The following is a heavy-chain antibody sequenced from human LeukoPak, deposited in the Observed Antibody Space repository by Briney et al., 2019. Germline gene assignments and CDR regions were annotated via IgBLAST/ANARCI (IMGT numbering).Heavy chain of an antibody. CDR1: GGSVGSGSYY. CDR2: VYYSGSA. D-gene: IGHD4-11*01. Sequence: MASETLSLTCTVSGGSVGSGSYYRSCIRQSPGQGLEWIGNVYYSGSAYYNPSLKSRVTMSLDTSKNQFSLKLSSVTAADTAVYYCARHLLNPTTVTTYYYYMDVWGKGTTVTVSS. J-gene: IGHJ6*03. CDR3: ARHLLNPTTVTTYYYYMDV. V-gene: IGHV4-39*01.